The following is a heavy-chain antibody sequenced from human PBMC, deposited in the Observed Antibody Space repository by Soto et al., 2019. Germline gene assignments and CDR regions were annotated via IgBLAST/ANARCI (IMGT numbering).Heavy chain of an antibody. CDR3: AKDHDLAAAGYYFDY. CDR1: GFTFSSYA. D-gene: IGHD6-13*01. J-gene: IGHJ4*02. Sequence: VGSLRLSCEASGFTFSSYAMHWVRQAPGKGLEWVAVISTDGRDKYHADSVKGRFTISRDNSKNTLFLQMNSLRPEDTAVYYCAKDHDLAAAGYYFDYWGQGT. CDR2: ISTDGRDK. V-gene: IGHV3-30*01.